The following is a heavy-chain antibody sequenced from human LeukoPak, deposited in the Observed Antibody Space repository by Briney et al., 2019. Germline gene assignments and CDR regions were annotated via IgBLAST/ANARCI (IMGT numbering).Heavy chain of an antibody. V-gene: IGHV3-21*04. J-gene: IGHJ6*03. CDR2: ISSSSSYI. CDR3: AKEGGYGAYYYYMDV. CDR1: GFTFSSYS. D-gene: IGHD5-18*01. Sequence: GGSLRLSCAASGFTFSSYSMNWVRQAPGKGLEWVSSISSSSSYIYYADSVKGRFTISRDNSKNTLYLQMNSLRAEDTAVYYCAKEGGYGAYYYYMDVWGKGTTVTVSS.